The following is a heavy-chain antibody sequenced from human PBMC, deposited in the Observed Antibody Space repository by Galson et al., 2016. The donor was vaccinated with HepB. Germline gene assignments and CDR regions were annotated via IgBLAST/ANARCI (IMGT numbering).Heavy chain of an antibody. D-gene: IGHD2-21*01. CDR2: IYPDDSDT. CDR1: GYNFTTYW. J-gene: IGHJ4*02. CDR3: ARHYGLWPPAIDY. Sequence: QSGAEVTKPGESLKISCKGSGYNFTTYWIGWVRQTPGKGLEWMGIIYPDDSDTRYSPSFQGQVTISADKSISTAYLQWSSLKASDTAMDYCARHYGLWPPAIDYWGQGTLVTVSS. V-gene: IGHV5-51*01.